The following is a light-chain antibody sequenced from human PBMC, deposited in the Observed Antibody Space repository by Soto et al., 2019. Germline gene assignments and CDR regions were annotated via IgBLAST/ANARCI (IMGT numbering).Light chain of an antibody. Sequence: QSVLTQPASVSGSPGQWITISCTGTSSDVGAYNYVSWYQQHPGKGPKLMIYDVSNRPSGVSDRFSGSKSGNTASLTISGLQAEDEAEYYCSSYTSSNSYVFGTGTKVTVL. V-gene: IGLV2-14*01. CDR2: DVS. J-gene: IGLJ1*01. CDR3: SSYTSSNSYV. CDR1: SSDVGAYNY.